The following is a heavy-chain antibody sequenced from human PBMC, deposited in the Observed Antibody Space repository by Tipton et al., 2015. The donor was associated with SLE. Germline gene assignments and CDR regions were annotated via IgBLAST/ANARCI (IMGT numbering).Heavy chain of an antibody. CDR3: ARSMLTTKRVFDY. Sequence: TLSLTCTVSGGSISFDYWSWIRQSAGRGLEWIGRIYSSGDRDYNPSLRSRVTMSIDTSKNQFSLSVNSVTAADTAVYYCARSMLTTKRVFDYWGQGTLVTVSS. D-gene: IGHD3-16*01. V-gene: IGHV4-4*07. CDR2: IYSSGDR. CDR1: GGSISFDY. J-gene: IGHJ4*02.